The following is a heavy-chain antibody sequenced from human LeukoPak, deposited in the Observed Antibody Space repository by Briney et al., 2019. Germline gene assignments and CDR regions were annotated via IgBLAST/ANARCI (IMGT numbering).Heavy chain of an antibody. CDR1: GGSFSGYY. CDR2: INHSGST. J-gene: IGHJ6*04. CDR3: ARVSLRYYYYGMDV. Sequence: SETLSLTCAVYGGSFSGYYWSWIRQPPGKGLEWIGEINHSGSTNCNPSLKSRVTISVDTSKNQFSLKLSSVTAADTAVYYCARVSLRYYYYGMDVWGKGTTVTVSS. V-gene: IGHV4-34*01.